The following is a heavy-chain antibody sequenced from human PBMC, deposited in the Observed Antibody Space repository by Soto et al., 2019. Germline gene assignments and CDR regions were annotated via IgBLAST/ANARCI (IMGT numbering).Heavy chain of an antibody. Sequence: QPGGSLRLSCAASGFTFSSYGMHWVRQAPGKGLEWVAVISYDGSNKYYADSVKGRFTISRDNSKNTLYLQMNNLRAEDTAVYYCAKDGVIVGATTAGMDVWGQGTTVTVSS. CDR2: ISYDGSNK. J-gene: IGHJ6*02. CDR3: AKDGVIVGATTAGMDV. V-gene: IGHV3-30*18. CDR1: GFTFSSYG. D-gene: IGHD1-26*01.